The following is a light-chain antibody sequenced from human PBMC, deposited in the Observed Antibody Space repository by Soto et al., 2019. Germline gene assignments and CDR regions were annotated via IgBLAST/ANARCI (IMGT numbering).Light chain of an antibody. CDR2: DAS. CDR3: AQRIWPWT. J-gene: IGKJ1*01. Sequence: EIVLTQSPATLSLSPGERATLSCRASQSVSSQLAWYQHKPGQAPRLLIYDASNRATGIPDRFSGSGSGTDFTLTISSIEPEDFAVYYWAQRIWPWTVGQGTKVDIK. V-gene: IGKV3-11*01. CDR1: QSVSSQ.